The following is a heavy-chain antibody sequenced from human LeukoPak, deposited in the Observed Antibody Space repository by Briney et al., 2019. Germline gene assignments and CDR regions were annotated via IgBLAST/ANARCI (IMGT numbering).Heavy chain of an antibody. J-gene: IGHJ3*02. CDR3: ATAPDSVGDAFDI. CDR2: IYHSGST. Sequence: SETLSLTCGVYGVASSINYWSWLRQSPGRGLEWIGEIYHSGSTNYNPSLKSRVTISVDKSKNQFSLKLSSVTAADTAVYYCATAPDSVGDAFDIWGQGTMVTVSS. CDR1: GVASSINY. V-gene: IGHV4-34*01. D-gene: IGHD4-23*01.